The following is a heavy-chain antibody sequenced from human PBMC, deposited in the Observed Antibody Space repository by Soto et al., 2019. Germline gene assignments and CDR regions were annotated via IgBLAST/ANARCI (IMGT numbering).Heavy chain of an antibody. Sequence: GGSLRLSCAASGFTFSDYYIHWIRRAPGKGLEWISYISGNGEIIQYAASARGRFTISRDNAENSVYLEMDRLRAEDTALYYCARDVDADFRTDFDYWGQGTLVTVSS. J-gene: IGHJ4*02. V-gene: IGHV3-11*01. D-gene: IGHD4-17*01. CDR3: ARDVDADFRTDFDY. CDR2: ISGNGEII. CDR1: GFTFSDYY.